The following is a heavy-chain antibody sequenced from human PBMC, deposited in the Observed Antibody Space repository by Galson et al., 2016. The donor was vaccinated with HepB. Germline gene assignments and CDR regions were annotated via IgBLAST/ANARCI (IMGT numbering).Heavy chain of an antibody. CDR3: ARWTYYDFWGGSEYNDFDP. D-gene: IGHD3-3*01. CDR2: ICWDGDK. CDR1: GFSLSTRGAG. Sequence: PALVKPTQTLTLTCTFSGFSLSTRGAGVGWVRQPPGKALEWFALICWDGDKRSSPPLKSRPTITNDTPKNQVVLTVINMGPVDTATYYCARWTYYDFWGGSEYNDFDPGGQGTRVTVSS. J-gene: IGHJ5*02. V-gene: IGHV2-5*02.